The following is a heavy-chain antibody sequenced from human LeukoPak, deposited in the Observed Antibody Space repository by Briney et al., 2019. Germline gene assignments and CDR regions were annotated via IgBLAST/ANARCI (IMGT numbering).Heavy chain of an antibody. J-gene: IGHJ4*02. CDR2: IFGSGGSP. CDR1: GFTFGSHA. V-gene: IGHV3-23*01. Sequence: GGSLRLSCEASGFTFGSHAMYWVRQAPGKGLEWVAGIFGSGGSPPYADSVKGRLTISRDNRRNTVYLQINILRDDDTAVYYCGKTTVGYSSGQKPAWPVDFWGQGTLVTVSS. CDR3: GKTTVGYSSGQKPAWPVDF. D-gene: IGHD5-18*01.